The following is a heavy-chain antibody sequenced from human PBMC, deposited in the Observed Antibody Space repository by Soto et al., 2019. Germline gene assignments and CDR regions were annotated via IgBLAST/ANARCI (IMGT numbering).Heavy chain of an antibody. CDR1: GYTFTSYG. CDR2: ISAYNGNT. D-gene: IGHD3-9*01. Sequence: GASVKVSCKASGYTFTSYGISWVRQAPGQGLEWMGWISAYNGNTNYAQNLQGRVTMTIDTSTSTAYMEIRSLRSDDTAVYYCARGRQKYAILPWDSSDFWGQGTMVTVSS. V-gene: IGHV1-18*01. J-gene: IGHJ3*01. CDR3: ARGRQKYAILPWDSSDF.